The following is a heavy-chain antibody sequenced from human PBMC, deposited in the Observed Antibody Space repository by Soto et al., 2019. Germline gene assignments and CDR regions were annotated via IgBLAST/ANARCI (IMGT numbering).Heavy chain of an antibody. J-gene: IGHJ4*02. CDR2: VYYSGTT. V-gene: IGHV4-61*01. Sequence: PSETLSLTCSVSGGSVSNQTYYWSWIRQPPGKGLEWIGYVYYSGTTHYNPSLKRRVTISVDTSKNQFSLKLSSVTAADTAVYYCAITIAAIDYWGQGTLVTVSS. D-gene: IGHD6-13*01. CDR1: GGSVSNQTYY. CDR3: AITIAAIDY.